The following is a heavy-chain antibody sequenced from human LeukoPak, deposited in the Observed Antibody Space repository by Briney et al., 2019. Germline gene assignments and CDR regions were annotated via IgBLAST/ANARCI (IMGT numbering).Heavy chain of an antibody. J-gene: IGHJ3*02. Sequence: SETLSLTCTVSGFSISSGGYYWSWIRQHPGKGLEWIGYIYYSGSTYYNPSLESRVTISVDTSKNQFSLKLSSVTDADTAVYYCARKRRRSSGGENAFDIWGQGTMVTVSS. CDR1: GFSISSGGYY. D-gene: IGHD6-19*01. V-gene: IGHV4-31*03. CDR2: IYYSGST. CDR3: ARKRRRSSGGENAFDI.